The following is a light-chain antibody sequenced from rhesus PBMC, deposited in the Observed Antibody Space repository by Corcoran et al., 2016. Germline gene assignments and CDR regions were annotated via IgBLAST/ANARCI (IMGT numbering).Light chain of an antibody. V-gene: IGKV3-40*03. CDR1: ESVGSY. Sequence: EIVMTQSPATLSLSPGETATLSCRASESVGSYLAWSQQYPGQAPTLLVHSAYFRATGIPDRFSGRGSRTQLTLTMSSLEPEDVGVYHCRQYNDFLFTFGGGTKVELK. J-gene: IGKJ4*01. CDR2: SAY. CDR3: RQYNDFLFT.